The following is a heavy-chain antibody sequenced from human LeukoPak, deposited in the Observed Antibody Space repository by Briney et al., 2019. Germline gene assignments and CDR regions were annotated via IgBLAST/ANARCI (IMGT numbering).Heavy chain of an antibody. V-gene: IGHV4-39*07. Sequence: SETLSLTCTVSGGSISSSSYYWGWIRQPPGKGLEWIGSIYYSGSTYYNPSLKSRVTISVDTSKNQFSLKLSSVTAADTAVYYCAREASGFGRFVDYWGQGTLVTVSS. CDR2: IYYSGST. D-gene: IGHD3-22*01. J-gene: IGHJ4*02. CDR1: GGSISSSSYY. CDR3: AREASGFGRFVDY.